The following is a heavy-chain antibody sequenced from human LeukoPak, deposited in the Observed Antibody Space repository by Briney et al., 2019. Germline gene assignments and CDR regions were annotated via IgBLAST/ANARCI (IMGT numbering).Heavy chain of an antibody. CDR2: INTNTGNP. Sequence: GASVKVSCKASGYTFTSYAMNWVRQAPGQGLEWMGWINTNTGNPTYAQGFTGRSVFSLDTSVSTAYLQISSLKAEDTAVYYCARDPDYYDSSGYPPKGDYWGQGTLVTVSS. CDR3: ARDPDYYDSSGYPPKGDY. V-gene: IGHV7-4-1*02. D-gene: IGHD3-22*01. CDR1: GYTFTSYA. J-gene: IGHJ4*02.